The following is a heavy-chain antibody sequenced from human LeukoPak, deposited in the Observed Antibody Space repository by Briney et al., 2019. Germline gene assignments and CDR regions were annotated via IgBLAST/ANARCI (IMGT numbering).Heavy chain of an antibody. CDR2: IRKDGAAN. CDR3: VRPSEVQYASRRNGGLYFRN. J-gene: IGHJ4*02. D-gene: IGHD2-8*01. V-gene: IGHV3-7*01. Sequence: PGGSLRLSCSASGFTFSNEWMTSVRQVPGKGLEWGANIRKDGAANYYLGSVKGRFTISRDNAEESLYLQMNSLRVEDTAVSYCVRPSEVQYASRRNGGLYFRNWGQGTLVTVSS. CDR1: GFTFSNEW.